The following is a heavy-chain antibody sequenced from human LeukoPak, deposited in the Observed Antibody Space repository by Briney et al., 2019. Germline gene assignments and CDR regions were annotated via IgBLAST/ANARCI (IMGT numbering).Heavy chain of an antibody. V-gene: IGHV3-9*01. Sequence: GGSLRLSCAASGFTFDDYAMHWVRQAPGKGLEWVSGISWNSGSIGYADSVKGRFTISRDNAKNSLYLQMNSLRAEDTALYYCAKDMVAATNELGFDYWGQGTLVTVSS. J-gene: IGHJ4*02. CDR2: ISWNSGSI. CDR1: GFTFDDYA. D-gene: IGHD2-15*01. CDR3: AKDMVAATNELGFDY.